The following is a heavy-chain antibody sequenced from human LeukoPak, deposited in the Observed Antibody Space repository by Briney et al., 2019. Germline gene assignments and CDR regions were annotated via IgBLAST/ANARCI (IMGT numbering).Heavy chain of an antibody. CDR3: ARYYGDYGVSGYYFDY. D-gene: IGHD4-17*01. CDR1: GGSFCGYY. CDR2: INHSGST. Sequence: PSETLSLTCAVYGGSFCGYYWSWIRQSPGKGLEWIGEINHSGSTNYNPSLKSRVTISVDTSKNQFSLKLSSVTAADTAVYYCARYYGDYGVSGYYFDYWGQGTLVTVSS. V-gene: IGHV4-34*01. J-gene: IGHJ4*02.